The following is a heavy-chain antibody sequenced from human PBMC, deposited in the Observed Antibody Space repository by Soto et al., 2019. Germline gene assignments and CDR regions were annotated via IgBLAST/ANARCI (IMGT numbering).Heavy chain of an antibody. CDR3: ARGGPPYDILTGYYMPRAFDI. J-gene: IGHJ3*02. D-gene: IGHD3-9*01. V-gene: IGHV1-3*01. Sequence: ASVKVSCKASGYTFTSYAMHWVRQAPGQRLEWMGWMNPNNGNTKYAQKFQGRVTMTRNTSISTAYMELSSLRSEDTAVYYCARGGPPYDILTGYYMPRAFDIWGQGTMVTVSS. CDR2: MNPNNGNT. CDR1: GYTFTSYA.